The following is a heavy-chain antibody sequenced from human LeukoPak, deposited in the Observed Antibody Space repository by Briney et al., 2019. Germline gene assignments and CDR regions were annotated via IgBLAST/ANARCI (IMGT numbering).Heavy chain of an antibody. Sequence: SETLSLTCTVSGGSISSGSYYWSWIRQPAGKGLEWFGRIYTSGSTNYNPSLKSRVTISVDTSKNQFSLKLSSVTAADTAVYYCARDPTVVTPDDAFDIWGQGTMVTVSS. CDR3: ARDPTVVTPDDAFDI. V-gene: IGHV4-61*02. CDR1: GGSISSGSYY. CDR2: IYTSGST. D-gene: IGHD4-23*01. J-gene: IGHJ3*02.